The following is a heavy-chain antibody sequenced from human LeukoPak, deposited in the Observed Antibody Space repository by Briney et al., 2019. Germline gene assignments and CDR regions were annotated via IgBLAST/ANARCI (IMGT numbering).Heavy chain of an antibody. CDR2: ISAYNGNT. Sequence: ASVKVSCKTSGYTFTSYGISWVRQAPGQGLEWMGWISAYNGNTNYAQKVQGRVTMTTDTSTSTVYMELSSLRSEDTAVYYCAREGYSYGPYYFDYWGQGTLVTVSS. CDR1: GYTFTSYG. J-gene: IGHJ4*02. CDR3: AREGYSYGPYYFDY. V-gene: IGHV1-18*01. D-gene: IGHD5-18*01.